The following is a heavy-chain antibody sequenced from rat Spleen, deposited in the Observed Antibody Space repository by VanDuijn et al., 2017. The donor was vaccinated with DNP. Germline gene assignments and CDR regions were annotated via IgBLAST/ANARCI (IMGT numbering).Heavy chain of an antibody. CDR2: VTYDGRTT. CDR1: GFTFSDYY. V-gene: IGHV5-7*01. D-gene: IGHD1-2*01. CDR3: ARTPYSSYRCYFDY. Sequence: EVQLVESGGGLVQPGTSLKLSCAASGFTFSDYYMAWFRQAPRKGLEWVATVTYDGRTTYYRDSVKGRFTISRDNAKNTLYLQMDSLRSADTATYYCARTPYSSYRCYFDYWGQGVMVTVSS. J-gene: IGHJ2*01.